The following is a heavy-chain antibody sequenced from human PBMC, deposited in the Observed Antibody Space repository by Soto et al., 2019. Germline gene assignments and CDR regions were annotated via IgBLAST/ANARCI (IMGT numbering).Heavy chain of an antibody. CDR2: ISSSGGST. J-gene: IGHJ4*02. CDR3: AKDLKSLFHY. V-gene: IGHV3-23*01. CDR1: GFTFSSYA. Sequence: EVQLLESGGGLVQPGGSLRLSCEVSGFTFSSYAMSWVRQAPGKGLEWVSGISSSGGSTYYADSVKGRFTISRDNSKNTLYLQMNSLRAEDTPLYYCAKDLKSLFHYWGQRTLVTVSS.